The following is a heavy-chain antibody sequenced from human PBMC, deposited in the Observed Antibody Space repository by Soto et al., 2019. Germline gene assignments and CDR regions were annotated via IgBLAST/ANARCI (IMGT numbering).Heavy chain of an antibody. CDR1: GSITVYY. D-gene: IGHD2-15*01. Sequence: SETLSLTCTVSGSITVYYWSWVRQPPGKRLEWIGYMFHGGTTKYNPSLQSRVTLSLDTAKNQFSLSLTSVTAADTALYYCARERKGFGYIEYWGQGALVTVSS. V-gene: IGHV4-59*01. CDR3: ARERKGFGYIEY. J-gene: IGHJ4*02. CDR2: MFHGGTT.